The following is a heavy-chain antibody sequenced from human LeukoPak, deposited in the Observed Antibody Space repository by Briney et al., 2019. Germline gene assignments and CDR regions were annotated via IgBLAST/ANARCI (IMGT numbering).Heavy chain of an antibody. CDR2: IYHSGST. CDR1: GYSISSGYY. CDR3: ARDRYYYDSSGYYYGVRNWFDP. D-gene: IGHD3-22*01. V-gene: IGHV4-38-2*02. Sequence: SETLSLTCAVSGYSISSGYYWGWIRQPPGKGLEWIGSIYHSGSTYYNPSLKSRVTISVDTSKNQFSLKLSSVTAADTAVYYCARDRYYYDSSGYYYGVRNWFDPWGQGTLVTVSS. J-gene: IGHJ5*02.